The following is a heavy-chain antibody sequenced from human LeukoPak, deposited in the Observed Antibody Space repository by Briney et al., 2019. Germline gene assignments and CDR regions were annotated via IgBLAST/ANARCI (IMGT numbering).Heavy chain of an antibody. CDR3: ARDGAFYGDYGGYYYYYGMDV. Sequence: GGSLSLSCAASGFTVSSNYMSWVRQAPGKGLEWVSVIYSGGSTYYADSVKGRFTISRDNSKNTLYLQMNSLRAEDTAVYYCARDGAFYGDYGGYYYYYGMDVWGQGTTVTVSS. V-gene: IGHV3-66*01. CDR1: GFTVSSNY. J-gene: IGHJ6*02. CDR2: IYSGGST. D-gene: IGHD4-17*01.